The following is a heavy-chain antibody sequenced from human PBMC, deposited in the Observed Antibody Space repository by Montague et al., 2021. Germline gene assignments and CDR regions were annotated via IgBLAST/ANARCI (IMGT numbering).Heavy chain of an antibody. Sequence: SETLSLTCAVSGGSFSVYSWTWIRQSPGNRLEWIGEVNERGSSNFNPSRRSRLTISVDTSNKHLSLNLRSVTASDTAVYYCARRGIVGGGQKGYFYAMDVWGQGTTVIVS. V-gene: IGHV4-34*01. J-gene: IGHJ6*02. CDR2: VNERGSS. CDR3: ARRGIVGGGQKGYFYAMDV. CDR1: GGSFSVYS. D-gene: IGHD1-26*01.